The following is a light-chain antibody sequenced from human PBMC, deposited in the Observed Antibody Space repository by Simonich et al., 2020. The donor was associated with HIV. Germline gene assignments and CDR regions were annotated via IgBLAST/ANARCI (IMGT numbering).Light chain of an antibody. J-gene: IGLJ3*02. CDR2: DVS. V-gene: IGLV2-14*03. CDR3: SSYTGIITRWV. CDR1: SSDIGAYNY. Sequence: QSALTQPASVSGSPGQSITISCTGTSSDIGAYNYVSWYQQHPDKAPKVIIYDVSNRPSGVSNRISGSKSGNTASLTISGLQAEDEADYYCSSYTGIITRWVFGGGTKLTVL.